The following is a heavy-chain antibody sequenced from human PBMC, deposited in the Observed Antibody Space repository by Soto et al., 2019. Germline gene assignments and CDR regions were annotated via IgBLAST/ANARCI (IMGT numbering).Heavy chain of an antibody. CDR2: IGTAGDT. V-gene: IGHV3-13*01. J-gene: IGHJ6*03. Sequence: PGGSLRLSCAASGFTFSSYDMHWVRQATGKGLEWVSAIGTAGDTYYPGSVKGRFTISRENAKNSLYLQMNSLRAGDTAVYYCARGARIAAAGNYYYYYYVVVWGKGTTVTVSS. D-gene: IGHD6-13*01. CDR1: GFTFSSYD. CDR3: ARGARIAAAGNYYYYYYVVV.